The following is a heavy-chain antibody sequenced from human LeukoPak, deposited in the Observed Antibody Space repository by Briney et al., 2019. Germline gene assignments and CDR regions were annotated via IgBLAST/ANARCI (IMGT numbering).Heavy chain of an antibody. J-gene: IGHJ4*02. V-gene: IGHV4-39*01. D-gene: IGHD3/OR15-3a*01. CDR2: IYYSGNT. Sequence: PSETLSLTCTVSGVSISSSNSYWGWIRQPPGKGLEWIGSIYYSGNTYYNASLKSQVSVSIDTSKNRFSLKLTSVTAADTAVYYCARQTGSGLFILPGGQGTLVTVSS. CDR1: GVSISSSNSY. CDR3: ARQTGSGLFILP.